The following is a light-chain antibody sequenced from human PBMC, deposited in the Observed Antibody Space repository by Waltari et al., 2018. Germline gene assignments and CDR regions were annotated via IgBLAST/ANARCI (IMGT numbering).Light chain of an antibody. Sequence: EIVMTQSPATLPVSPGERATLSCRASQRVRSNVAWYQQKPGQAPRLLIYGASTRATGIPARFSGSGSDTEFTLTISSLQSEDFAVYYCQQYNNWPLTFGGGTKVEI. J-gene: IGKJ4*01. V-gene: IGKV3-15*01. CDR3: QQYNNWPLT. CDR1: QRVRSN. CDR2: GAS.